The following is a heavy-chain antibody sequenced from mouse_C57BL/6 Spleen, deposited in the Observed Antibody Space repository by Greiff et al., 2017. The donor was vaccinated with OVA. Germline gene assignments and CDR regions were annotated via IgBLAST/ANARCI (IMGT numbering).Heavy chain of an antibody. CDR3: ARGGTGTLYYFDY. CDR1: GYTFTSYW. CDR2: IHPNSGST. D-gene: IGHD4-1*01. Sequence: QVQLQQSGAELVKPGASVKLSCKASGYTFTSYWMHWVKQRPGQGLEWIGMIHPNSGSTNYNEKFKSKATLTVDKSSSTAYMQLSSLTSEDSAVYYCARGGTGTLYYFDYWGQGTTLTVSS. J-gene: IGHJ2*01. V-gene: IGHV1-64*01.